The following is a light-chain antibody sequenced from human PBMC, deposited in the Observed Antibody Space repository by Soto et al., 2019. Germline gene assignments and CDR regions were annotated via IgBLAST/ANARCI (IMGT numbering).Light chain of an antibody. CDR1: QSISTW. CDR3: QQYDGN. J-gene: IGKJ4*01. CDR2: GAS. Sequence: DIQMTQSPSTLSASVGDRVTITCRASQSISTWLAWYQQKPGKVPKLLIYGASTLKSGVPSRFSGSGSGTEFTLTISGLQHDDFATYYCQQYDGNFGGGTRVEIK. V-gene: IGKV1-5*01.